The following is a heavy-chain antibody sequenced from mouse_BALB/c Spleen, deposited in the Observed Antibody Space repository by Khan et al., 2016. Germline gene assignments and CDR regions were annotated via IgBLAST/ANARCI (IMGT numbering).Heavy chain of an antibody. CDR2: ISYSGNT. CDR1: GASITSGY. J-gene: IGHJ3*01. D-gene: IGHD2-14*01. Sequence: EVQLQESGPSLVKPSQTLSLTCSVTGASITSGYWNWIRKSPGNKLEYMGYISYSGNTYYNPVLKSRISISRDPSKSQHYLQLLTVTTEDTATYYCAVSNRNDAWFAYWGQGTLVTVSA. V-gene: IGHV3-8*02. CDR3: AVSNRNDAWFAY.